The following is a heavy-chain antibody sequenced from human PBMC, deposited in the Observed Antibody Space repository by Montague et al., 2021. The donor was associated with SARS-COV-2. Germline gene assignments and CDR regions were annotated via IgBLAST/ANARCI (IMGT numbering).Heavy chain of an antibody. J-gene: IGHJ4*02. CDR1: GGSLSGHS. Sequence: SETLSLTCSVDGGSLSGHSWSWVRQAPEKGLEWIGDIGHTGSFKYNPSLKSRVTMSIDAAKNQFSLRMTSVTAADTSIYYCARGGTERSTTFGVVFFPLLDSWGQGTLVTVSS. CDR3: ARGGTERSTTFGVVFFPLLDS. CDR2: IGHTGSF. D-gene: IGHD3-3*01. V-gene: IGHV4-34*01.